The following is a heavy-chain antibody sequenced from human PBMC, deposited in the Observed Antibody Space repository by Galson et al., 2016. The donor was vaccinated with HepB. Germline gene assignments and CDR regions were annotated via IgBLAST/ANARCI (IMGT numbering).Heavy chain of an antibody. V-gene: IGHV3-74*01. J-gene: IGHJ4*02. D-gene: IGHD3-10*01. CDR3: VRGMYYGNQGDY. CDR1: GFSFSDYW. CDR2: INGDGSDI. Sequence: SLRLSCAASGFSFSDYWMHWVRQAPGKGLVWVSRINGDGSDITYAASVRGRFSISRDNPKNTLYLEMNSLRADDTAVYFCVRGMYYGNQGDYCGQGTLVTVSS.